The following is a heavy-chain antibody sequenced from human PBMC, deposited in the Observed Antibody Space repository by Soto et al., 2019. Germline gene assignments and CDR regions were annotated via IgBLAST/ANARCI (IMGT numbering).Heavy chain of an antibody. D-gene: IGHD2-21*01. CDR2: ISAYNGNT. V-gene: IGHV1-18*01. CDR3: ARLFRPGSPLNVFDY. Sequence: QVQLVQSGAEVKKPGASVKVSCKASGYTFTSYGISWVRQTPGQGLEWMGWISAYNGNTNYAQKLQGRVTMTTDTSTITAYMERRSLRSADTAVYYCARLFRPGSPLNVFDYWGQGTLVTVSS. CDR1: GYTFTSYG. J-gene: IGHJ4*02.